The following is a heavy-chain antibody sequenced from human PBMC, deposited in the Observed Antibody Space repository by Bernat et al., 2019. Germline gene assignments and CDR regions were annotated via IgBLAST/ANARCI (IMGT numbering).Heavy chain of an antibody. Sequence: QGELVQSGTEMKKLGASVRVSCKAPGFIFTSNGFAWVRQAPGQGLEWMGRVSAYNGDTQYAQKFQGRVLMTTDSSTTTAYMELKNLRSDDTAVYFCATTSVSLYWYFDLWGGGTLVTVSS. V-gene: IGHV1-18*01. CDR2: VSAYNGDT. CDR3: ATTSVSLYWYFDL. J-gene: IGHJ2*01. CDR1: GFIFTSNG.